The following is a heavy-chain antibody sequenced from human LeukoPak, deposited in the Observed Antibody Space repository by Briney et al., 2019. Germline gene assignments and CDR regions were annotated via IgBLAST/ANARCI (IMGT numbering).Heavy chain of an antibody. D-gene: IGHD3-3*01. CDR2: INHSGST. J-gene: IGHJ4*02. CDR1: GGSFSGYY. CDR3: ATYDFWSGFQP. Sequence: PSETLSLTCAVYGGSFSGYYWSRIRQPPGKGLEWIGEINHSGSTNYNPSLKSRVTISVDTSKNQFSLKLSSVTAADTAVYYCATYDFWSGFQPWGQGTLVTVSS. V-gene: IGHV4-34*01.